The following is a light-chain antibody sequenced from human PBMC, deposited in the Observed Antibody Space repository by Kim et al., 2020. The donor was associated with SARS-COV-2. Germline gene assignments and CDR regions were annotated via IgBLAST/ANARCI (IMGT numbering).Light chain of an antibody. J-gene: IGLJ2*01. CDR1: RLGDKY. CDR2: QGD. Sequence: VSPGQTVSISCSGERLGDKYAFWYQQRSGQSPVLVIYQGDKRPSGIPARLSGFLSGNTATLTISGTQPMDEADYYCQAWDSSTAIFGGGTQLTVL. CDR3: QAWDSSTAI. V-gene: IGLV3-1*01.